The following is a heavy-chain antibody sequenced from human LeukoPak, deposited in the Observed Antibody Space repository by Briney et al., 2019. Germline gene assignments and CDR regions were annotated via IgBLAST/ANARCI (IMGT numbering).Heavy chain of an antibody. J-gene: IGHJ4*02. CDR1: GGSINGYS. Sequence: SETLFLTCTIRGGSINGYSWSWIRQTPEKGLEWIGEIHHSGTTNYRPSLKSRVTISFDKSKNQFSLTMTSVTAADTAVYYCTRQSGTVTPIDYWGQGTLVTVSS. CDR3: TRQSGTVTPIDY. CDR2: IHHSGTT. V-gene: IGHV4-34*01. D-gene: IGHD4-17*01.